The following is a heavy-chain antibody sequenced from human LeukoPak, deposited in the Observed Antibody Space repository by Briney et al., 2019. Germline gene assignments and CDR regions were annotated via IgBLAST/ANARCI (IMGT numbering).Heavy chain of an antibody. CDR2: ISAYNGNT. J-gene: IGHJ6*03. CDR3: ARDRRIAAKYYYMDV. V-gene: IGHV1-18*04. Sequence: ASVKVSCKTSGYPFTDYYIHWVRPAPGQGLEWMGWISAYNGNTNYAQKLQGRVTMTTDTSTSTAYMELRSLRSDDTAVYYCARDRRIAAKYYYMDVWGKGTTVTVSS. CDR1: GYPFTDYY. D-gene: IGHD6-6*01.